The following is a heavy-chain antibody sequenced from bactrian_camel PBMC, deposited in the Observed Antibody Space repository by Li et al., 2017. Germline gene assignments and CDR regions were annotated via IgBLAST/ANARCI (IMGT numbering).Heavy chain of an antibody. CDR1: KAFDSIGSGSVC. J-gene: IGHJ4*01. D-gene: IGHD4*01. V-gene: IGHV3S53*01. Sequence: VQLVESGGGSVQAGGSLRLSCTASKAFDSIGSGSVCMGWFRQAPGKEREGVAAIDSDGKTGYTDSVKGRFTISRDNAKSTLYLQLNSLKTEDTAMYYCSIRRGDYTNYVSYDYRYWGQGTQVTVS. CDR3: SIRRGDYTNYVSYDYRY. CDR2: IDSDGKT.